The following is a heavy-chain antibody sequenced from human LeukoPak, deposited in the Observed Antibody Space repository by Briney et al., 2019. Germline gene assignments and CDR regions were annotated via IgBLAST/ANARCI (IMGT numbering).Heavy chain of an antibody. D-gene: IGHD2-2*01. J-gene: IGHJ4*02. V-gene: IGHV4-34*01. CDR3: ARSVPAAQSGFDY. CDR2: INHSGST. CDR1: GGSFSGYY. Sequence: SETLSLTCAVYGGSFSGYYWSWIRQPPGKGLEWIGEINHSGSTNYNPSLKSRVTISVDTSKNQFSLKLSSVTAADTAVYYCARSVPAAQSGFDYWGQGTLVTVSS.